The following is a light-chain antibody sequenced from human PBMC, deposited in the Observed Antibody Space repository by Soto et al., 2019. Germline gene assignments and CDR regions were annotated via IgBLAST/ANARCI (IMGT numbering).Light chain of an antibody. CDR2: GND. J-gene: IGLJ2*01. Sequence: QSVLTQPASASGTPGQRVTISCSGTNSNIGSNTVNCYQQFPGTAPSFLIYGNDQRPPGVTDRFSASKSSTSASLAISGLPAEDEADYYCAVWDDSLRGRVFGGGTKLTVL. CDR1: NSNIGSNT. V-gene: IGLV1-44*01. CDR3: AVWDDSLRGRV.